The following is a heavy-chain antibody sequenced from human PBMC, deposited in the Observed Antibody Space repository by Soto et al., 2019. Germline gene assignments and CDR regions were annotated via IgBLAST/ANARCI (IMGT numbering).Heavy chain of an antibody. Sequence: QVQLQESGPGLVKPSETLSLTCTVSGGSMSSYYWSWIRQPPGKGLEWIGYIYYTGSTNYNPSLKSRLTISVDTSKNQCSLKLSSVTAADTAVYYCARGPVTAHGLDYWGQGTLVTVSS. CDR2: IYYTGST. CDR1: GGSMSSYY. J-gene: IGHJ4*02. D-gene: IGHD2-21*02. V-gene: IGHV4-59*01. CDR3: ARGPVTAHGLDY.